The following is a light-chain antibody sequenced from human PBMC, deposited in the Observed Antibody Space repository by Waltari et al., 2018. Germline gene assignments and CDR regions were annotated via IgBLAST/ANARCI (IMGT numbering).Light chain of an antibody. J-gene: IGKJ1*01. CDR1: QSVLDRSNDEND. CDR2: WAS. V-gene: IGKV4-1*01. CDR3: QQYYNTPQT. Sequence: DIVMTQPPDSRAGSLGASATINCKSSQSVLDRSNDENDVAWYQQKPGQPPKSLICWASTRESGVPDRFSGSGSGTDFTLTISSLQPEDVAVYYCQQYYNTPQTFGQGTEVEIK.